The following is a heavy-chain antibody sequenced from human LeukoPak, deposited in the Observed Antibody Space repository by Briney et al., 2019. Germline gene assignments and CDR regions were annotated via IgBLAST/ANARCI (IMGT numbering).Heavy chain of an antibody. V-gene: IGHV3-30*04. Sequence: GGTLRLSCAASGFTFSSYAMHWVRQAPGKGLEWVAVISYDGSNKYYADPVKGRFTISRDNSKNTLYLQMNSLRAEDTAVYYCARDSGFSGTQRGEYWGQGTLVTVSS. CDR3: ARDSGFSGTQRGEY. J-gene: IGHJ4*02. CDR2: ISYDGSNK. D-gene: IGHD3/OR15-3a*01. CDR1: GFTFSSYA.